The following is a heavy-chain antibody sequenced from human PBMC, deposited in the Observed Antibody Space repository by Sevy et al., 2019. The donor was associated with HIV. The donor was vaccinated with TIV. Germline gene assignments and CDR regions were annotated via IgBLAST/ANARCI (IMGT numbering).Heavy chain of an antibody. CDR3: ASLRITMVQGVTNFDY. D-gene: IGHD3-10*01. CDR1: GGSISSSSYY. Sequence: SETLSLTCTVSGGSISSSSYYWGWIHQPPGKGLEWIGSIYYSGSTYYNPSLKSRVTISVDTSKNQFSLKLSSVTAADTAVYYCASLRITMVQGVTNFDYWGQGTLVTVSS. J-gene: IGHJ4*02. V-gene: IGHV4-39*01. CDR2: IYYSGST.